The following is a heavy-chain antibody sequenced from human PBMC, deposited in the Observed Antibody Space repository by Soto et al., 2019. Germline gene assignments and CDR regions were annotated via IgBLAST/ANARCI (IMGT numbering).Heavy chain of an antibody. V-gene: IGHV1-69*13. CDR1: GGTFSSCA. Sequence: GASVKVSCKASGGTFSSCAISWVRRAPGQGLEWMGGIIPIFGTANYAQKFQGRVTITADESTSTAYMELSSLRSEDTAVYYCASCYFGLYYYYGMDVWGQGTTVTVSS. CDR3: ASCYFGLYYYYGMDV. J-gene: IGHJ6*02. D-gene: IGHD2-21*02. CDR2: IIPIFGTA.